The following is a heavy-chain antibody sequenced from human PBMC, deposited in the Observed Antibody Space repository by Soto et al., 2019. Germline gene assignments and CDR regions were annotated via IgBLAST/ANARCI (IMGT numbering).Heavy chain of an antibody. V-gene: IGHV4-30-4*01. CDR2: IYYSGST. D-gene: IGHD6-19*01. CDR1: GGSISSGDYY. J-gene: IGHJ2*01. CDR3: ATASTQAVSWYFDL. Sequence: SEALSLTCTVSGGSISSGDYYWSWIRQPPGKGLEWIGYIYYSGSTYYNPSLKSRVTISVDTSKNQFSLKLSSVTAADTAVYYCATASTQAVSWYFDLWGRGTLVTVSS.